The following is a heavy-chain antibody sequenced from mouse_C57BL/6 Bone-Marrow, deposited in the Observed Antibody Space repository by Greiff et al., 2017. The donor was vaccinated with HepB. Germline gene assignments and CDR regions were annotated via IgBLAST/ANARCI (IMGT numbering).Heavy chain of an antibody. CDR1: GYTFTDYY. V-gene: IGHV1-19*01. CDR3: ARDGYFLSY. D-gene: IGHD2-3*01. Sequence: EVQLVESGPVLVKPGASVKMSCKASGYTFTDYYMNWVKQSHGKSLEWIGVINPYNGGTSYNQKFKGKATLTVDKSSSTAYMELNSLTSEDSAVYYCARDGYFLSYWGQGTLVTVSA. CDR2: INPYNGGT. J-gene: IGHJ3*01.